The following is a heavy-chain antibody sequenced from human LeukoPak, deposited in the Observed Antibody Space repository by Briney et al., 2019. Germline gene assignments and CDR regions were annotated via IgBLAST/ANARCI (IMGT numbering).Heavy chain of an antibody. V-gene: IGHV4-59*01. Sequence: SETLSLTCTVSGGSISSYYWSWIRQTPGKGLEWIGYIYYSGSTNFNPSLKSRVTISVDTSKNQFSLKMSSVTAADTAVYHCARTYGDYLLDYFDYWGQGTLVAVSS. CDR2: IYYSGST. CDR1: GGSISSYY. CDR3: ARTYGDYLLDYFDY. D-gene: IGHD4-17*01. J-gene: IGHJ4*02.